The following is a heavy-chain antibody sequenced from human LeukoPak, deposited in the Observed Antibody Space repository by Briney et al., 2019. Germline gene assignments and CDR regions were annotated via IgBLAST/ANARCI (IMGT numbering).Heavy chain of an antibody. V-gene: IGHV1-2*04. CDR1: GYTFTGYY. Sequence: ASAKVSCKASGYTFTGYYMHWVRQAPGQGLEWMGWINPNSGGTNYAQKFQGWVTMTRDTSISTAYMELSRLRSDDTAVYYCARGSSSSWPYPAAYDYWGQGTLVTVSS. D-gene: IGHD6-13*01. J-gene: IGHJ4*02. CDR3: ARGSSSSWPYPAAYDY. CDR2: INPNSGGT.